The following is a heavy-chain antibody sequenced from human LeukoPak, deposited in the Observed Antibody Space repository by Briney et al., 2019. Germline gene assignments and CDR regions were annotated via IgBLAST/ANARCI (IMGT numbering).Heavy chain of an antibody. J-gene: IGHJ4*02. Sequence: GGSLTLSCAASGFTFSSYGMSWVRQAPGKGLEWVSAISGSGGSTYYADSVKGRFTISRDNSKNTLYRQMNSLRAEDTAVQYCAKLRGYSGYTGIDYGGEGTLVTVP. V-gene: IGHV3-23*01. D-gene: IGHD5-12*01. CDR2: ISGSGGST. CDR3: AKLRGYSGYTGIDY. CDR1: GFTFSSYG.